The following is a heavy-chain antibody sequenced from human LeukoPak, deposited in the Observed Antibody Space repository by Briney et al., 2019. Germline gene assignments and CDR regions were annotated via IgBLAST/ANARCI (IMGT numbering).Heavy chain of an antibody. Sequence: GGSLRLSCAASGFTFSSYWMHWVRQAPGKGLVRVSRINSDGSSTSYADSVKGRFTVSRDNAKNMLYLQMNSLRAEDTAVYYCARVGLYYYDSSGYASGGFDIWGQGTMVTVSS. CDR2: INSDGSST. CDR3: ARVGLYYYDSSGYASGGFDI. CDR1: GFTFSSYW. J-gene: IGHJ3*02. D-gene: IGHD3-22*01. V-gene: IGHV3-74*01.